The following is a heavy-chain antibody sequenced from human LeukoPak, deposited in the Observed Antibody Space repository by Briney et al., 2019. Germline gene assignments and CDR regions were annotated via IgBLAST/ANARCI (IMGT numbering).Heavy chain of an antibody. Sequence: ASVKVSCKASGGTFSSYAISWVRQAPGQGLEWMGRIIPILGIANYAQKFQGRVTITADKSTSTAYMELSSLRSEDTAVYYCARSEYCGGDCHGWFDPWGQGTLVTVSS. V-gene: IGHV1-69*04. CDR3: ARSEYCGGDCHGWFDP. CDR2: IIPILGIA. D-gene: IGHD2-21*02. CDR1: GGTFSSYA. J-gene: IGHJ5*02.